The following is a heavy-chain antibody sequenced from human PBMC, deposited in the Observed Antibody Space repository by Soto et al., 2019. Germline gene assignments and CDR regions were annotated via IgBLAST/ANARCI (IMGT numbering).Heavy chain of an antibody. J-gene: IGHJ6*02. CDR1: GYTFIGFY. Sequence: QVQLVQSGAEVKKPGASVKISCKASGYTFIGFYMHWVRQARGQGLEWMAFINPNTGVTNYAQKFQGRVTMTRDTSISTAYMEVSRLRSDDTAVYYCARGPRYGMDVWGQGTTVIVS. CDR3: ARGPRYGMDV. CDR2: INPNTGVT. V-gene: IGHV1-2*02.